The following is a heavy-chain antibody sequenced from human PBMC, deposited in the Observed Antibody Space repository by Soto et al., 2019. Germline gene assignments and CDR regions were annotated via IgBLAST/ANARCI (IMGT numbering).Heavy chain of an antibody. D-gene: IGHD4-17*01. CDR3: ARPTDYHYGMQV. V-gene: IGHV5-51*01. CDR2: IYPHDSDT. Sequence: GESLKISCKGSGYNFHTYWIAWVRQMPGKGLEWMGFIYPHDSDTRYSPSFRGQVAISADKSINTAYLQWTSLKASDTAIYFCARPTDYHYGMQVWGQGTTVTVSS. J-gene: IGHJ6*02. CDR1: GYNFHTYW.